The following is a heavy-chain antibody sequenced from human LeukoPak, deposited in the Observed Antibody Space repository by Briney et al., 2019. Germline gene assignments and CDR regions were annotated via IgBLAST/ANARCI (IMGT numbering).Heavy chain of an antibody. Sequence: SETLSLTRTVSGGSISSSSYYWGWIRQPPGKWMGWIGCIYYSGSTYYNPSLKSRVTTSVETSKNQFYLKLSSVTAADTAVYYCARLTPPGYYDSSGYYQFDYWGQGTLVTVSS. CDR2: IYYSGST. V-gene: IGHV4-39*01. D-gene: IGHD3-22*01. J-gene: IGHJ4*02. CDR3: ARLTPPGYYDSSGYYQFDY. CDR1: GGSISSSSYY.